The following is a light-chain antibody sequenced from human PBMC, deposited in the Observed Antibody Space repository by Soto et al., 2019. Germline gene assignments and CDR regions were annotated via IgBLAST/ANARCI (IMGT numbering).Light chain of an antibody. CDR1: QSVSSY. J-gene: IGKJ1*01. Sequence: ESVLTQSPATLSFSPGERATLSCRASQSVSSYLAWYQQKPGQAPRLLIYDASNRATGIPARFSGSGSGTDFTLTISRLEPEDFAVYYCQQYGSSHGTFGRGTKVDI. CDR2: DAS. V-gene: IGKV3-20*01. CDR3: QQYGSSHGT.